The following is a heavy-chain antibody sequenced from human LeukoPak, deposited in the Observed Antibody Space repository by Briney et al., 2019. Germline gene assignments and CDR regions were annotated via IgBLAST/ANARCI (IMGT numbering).Heavy chain of an antibody. CDR2: INHSGST. Sequence: SETLSLTCAVYGGSFSSYYWSWIRQPPGKGLEWIGEINHSGSTNYNPSLKSRVTISVDTSKNQFSLKLSSVTAADTAVYYCARLILHDYGDYGFGYYYMDVWGKGTTVTVSS. V-gene: IGHV4-34*01. CDR1: GGSFSSYY. CDR3: ARLILHDYGDYGFGYYYMDV. D-gene: IGHD4-17*01. J-gene: IGHJ6*03.